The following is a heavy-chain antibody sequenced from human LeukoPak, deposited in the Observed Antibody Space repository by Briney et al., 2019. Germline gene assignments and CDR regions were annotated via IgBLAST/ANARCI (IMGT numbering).Heavy chain of an antibody. D-gene: IGHD1-1*01. CDR3: ARGLDLEGLDY. J-gene: IGHJ4*02. CDR1: GGSFTDYN. CDR2: SNDSGTT. Sequence: PSETLSLTCAVYGGSFTDYNWTWLRQSPEKGLEWIGESNDSGTTHYNPSLKSRVTISVDTAKHQFCLRMRSLTAADTAVYYCARGLDLEGLDYWGQGTLVTVSS. V-gene: IGHV4-34*01.